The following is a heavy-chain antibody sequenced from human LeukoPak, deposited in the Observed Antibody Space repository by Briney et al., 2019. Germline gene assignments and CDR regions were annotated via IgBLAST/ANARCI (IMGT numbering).Heavy chain of an antibody. CDR1: GGSFSGYY. CDR2: INHSGST. D-gene: IGHD6-19*01. V-gene: IGHV4-34*01. Sequence: PSETLSLTCAVYGGSFSGYYWSWIRQPPGKGLEWIGEINHSGSTNYNPSLKSRVTISVDTSKNQFSLKLSSVTAADTAVYYCARGGWQWLVNFDYWGQGTLVTVSS. J-gene: IGHJ4*02. CDR3: ARGGWQWLVNFDY.